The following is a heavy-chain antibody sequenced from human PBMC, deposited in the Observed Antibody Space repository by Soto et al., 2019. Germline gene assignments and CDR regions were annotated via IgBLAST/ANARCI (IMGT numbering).Heavy chain of an antibody. CDR2: ISGSGGGT. D-gene: IGHD3-22*01. V-gene: IGHV3-23*01. CDR1: GFTFNIYA. CDR3: AKCGSDSSGRLVRYFQH. J-gene: IGHJ1*01. Sequence: EVQLLESGGGLVQPGGSLRLSCAASGFTFNIYAMSWVRQAPGKGLEWVSAISGSGGGTYYADSVEGRFTISRDNSNNXXYLQMSSRRAEDTAVYYCAKCGSDSSGRLVRYFQHWGRGTLVTVSA.